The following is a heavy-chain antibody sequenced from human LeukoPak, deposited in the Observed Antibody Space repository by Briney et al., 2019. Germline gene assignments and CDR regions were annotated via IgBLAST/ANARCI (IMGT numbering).Heavy chain of an antibody. CDR3: ASGASADYDILTGYFNGYFDY. D-gene: IGHD3-9*01. J-gene: IGHJ4*02. CDR2: IYSGGST. CDR1: GFTFSSYW. V-gene: IGHV3-53*01. Sequence: GGSLRLSCAASGFTFSSYWMSWVRQAPGKGLEWVSVIYSGGSTYYADSVKGRFTISRDNSKNTLYLQMNSLRVDDTAVYFCASGASADYDILTGYFNGYFDYWGQGTLVTVSS.